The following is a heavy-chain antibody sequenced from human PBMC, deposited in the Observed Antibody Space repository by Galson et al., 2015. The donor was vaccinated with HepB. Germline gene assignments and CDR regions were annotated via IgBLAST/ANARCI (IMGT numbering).Heavy chain of an antibody. J-gene: IGHJ5*02. CDR2: IKSKTDGETT. D-gene: IGHD2-8*02. V-gene: IGHV3-15*01. Sequence: SLRLSCAASGFPFNNAWMTWVRQAPGTGLDWVGRIKSKTDGETTDYAAPVKGRFTISRDDSKNRLYLQMNSLKTEDTAVYYCTTDVYYSTYWSWLDPWGQGTLVTVSS. CDR1: GFPFNNAW. CDR3: TTDVYYSTYWSWLDP.